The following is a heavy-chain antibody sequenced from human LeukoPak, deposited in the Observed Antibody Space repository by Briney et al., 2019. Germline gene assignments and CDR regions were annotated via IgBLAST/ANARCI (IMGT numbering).Heavy chain of an antibody. J-gene: IGHJ4*02. CDR3: RCENGVDSSDPYFDY. V-gene: IGHV1-2*02. CDR1: GYTFTGYY. Sequence: GASVKVSCKASGYTFTGYYMHWVRQAPGQGLEWMGWINPNSGGTNYAQKFQGRVTMTRDTSISTAYMELSRLRSDDTAVYYCRCENGVDSSDPYFDYWGQGTLVTVSS. CDR2: INPNSGGT. D-gene: IGHD3-22*01.